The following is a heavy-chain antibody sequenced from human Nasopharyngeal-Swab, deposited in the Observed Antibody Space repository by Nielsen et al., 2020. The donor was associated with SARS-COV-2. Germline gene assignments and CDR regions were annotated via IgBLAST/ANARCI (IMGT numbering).Heavy chain of an antibody. CDR2: IYSGGST. CDR1: GFTVSRNY. CDR3: ASPLPLDY. J-gene: IGHJ4*02. Sequence: GESLKISCADSGFTVSRNYMSWVRQAPGKGLEWVSVIYSGGSTYYADSVKGRFTISRHNSKNTLYLQMNSLRAEDTAVYYCASPLPLDYWGQGTLVTVSS. V-gene: IGHV3-53*01.